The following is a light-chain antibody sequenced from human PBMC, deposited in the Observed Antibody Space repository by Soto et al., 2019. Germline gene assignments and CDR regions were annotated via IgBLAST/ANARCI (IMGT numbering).Light chain of an antibody. V-gene: IGKV1-6*01. CDR2: AAS. J-gene: IGKJ2*01. Sequence: ATQMTQSPSSVSASVGDTVTITCRASQDIGIELAWYQQKPGKAPQLLVFAASSLQTGVPARFSGSGSGTSFSLTIRSLQPEDFATYLCLQDKIYPYTFGQGTRLDFK. CDR3: LQDKIYPYT. CDR1: QDIGIE.